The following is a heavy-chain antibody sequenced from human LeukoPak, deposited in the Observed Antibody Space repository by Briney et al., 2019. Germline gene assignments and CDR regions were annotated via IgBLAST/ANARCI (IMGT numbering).Heavy chain of an antibody. J-gene: IGHJ4*02. V-gene: IGHV3-30*18. D-gene: IGHD3-16*02. CDR3: AKAPGGATGLSYYFDY. CDR2: ISYDGSNK. Sequence: GGSLRLSSAAPGFTFSSYGMHWVRQAPGKGLEWGAVISYDGSNKYYADSVKGRFTISRDNSKNTLYLQMNSLRAEDTAVYYCAKAPGGATGLSYYFDYWGQGTLVTVSS. CDR1: GFTFSSYG.